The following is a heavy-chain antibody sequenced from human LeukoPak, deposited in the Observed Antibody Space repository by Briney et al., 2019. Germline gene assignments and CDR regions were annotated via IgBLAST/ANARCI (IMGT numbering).Heavy chain of an antibody. CDR1: GFSLNSFE. CDR2: ISSSGSTI. D-gene: IGHD6-19*01. Sequence: GGSLRLSCAASGFSLNSFEMSWVRQAPGKGLEWVSYISSSGSTIYYADSVKGRFTISRDNAKNSLYLQMNSLRAEDTAVYYCARGWYNSGYYCDYWGQGTLVTVSS. CDR3: ARGWYNSGYYCDY. J-gene: IGHJ4*02. V-gene: IGHV3-48*03.